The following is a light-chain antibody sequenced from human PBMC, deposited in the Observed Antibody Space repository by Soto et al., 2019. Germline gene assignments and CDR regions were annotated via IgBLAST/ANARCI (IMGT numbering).Light chain of an antibody. Sequence: QPVLTQPPSVSGAPGQRVTIPCTGSSSNIGSFYDVHWYQQLPGTVPKLLIYGDNNRPSGVPDRFSGSKSGTSASLAITGLQPEDEAEYYCQSYDNSLSHVVFGGGTKLTVL. CDR2: GDN. CDR3: QSYDNSLSHVV. J-gene: IGLJ2*01. CDR1: SSNIGSFYD. V-gene: IGLV1-40*01.